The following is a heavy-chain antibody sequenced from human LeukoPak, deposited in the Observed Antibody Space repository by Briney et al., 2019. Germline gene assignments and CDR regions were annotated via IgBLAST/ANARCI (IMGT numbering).Heavy chain of an antibody. D-gene: IGHD2-8*01. CDR2: ISSSSSYI. CDR3: ASSNRYCTNGVCYGN. J-gene: IGHJ4*02. CDR1: GFTFSSYS. V-gene: IGHV3-21*01. Sequence: GGSLRLSCAASGFTFSSYSMNWVRQAPGKGLEWVSSISSSSSYIYYADSVKGRFTISRDNAKNSLYLQMNSLRAEDTAVYYCASSNRYCTNGVCYGNWGQGTLVTVSS.